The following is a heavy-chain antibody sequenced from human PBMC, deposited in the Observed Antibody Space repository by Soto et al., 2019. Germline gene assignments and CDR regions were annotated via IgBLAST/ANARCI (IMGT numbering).Heavy chain of an antibody. CDR3: ARGYSSGDY. J-gene: IGHJ4*02. CDR2: ISSSSSYI. D-gene: IGHD6-19*01. V-gene: IGHV3-21*01. Sequence: EVQLVESGGGLVKPGGSLRLSCAASGFTFSSYTMNWVRQAPGKGLEWVSSISSSSSYIYYADSVKGRFTISRDNAKNALYLQMNRRRAEDTGVYYCARGYSSGDYGGKGPLVTVSS. CDR1: GFTFSSYT.